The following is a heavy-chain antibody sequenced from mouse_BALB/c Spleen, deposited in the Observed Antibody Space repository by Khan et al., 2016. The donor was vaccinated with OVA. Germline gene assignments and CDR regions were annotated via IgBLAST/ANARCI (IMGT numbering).Heavy chain of an antibody. D-gene: IGHD3-3*01. CDR1: GFTFSSFG. CDR3: ARREGLYAMDY. V-gene: IGHV5-17*02. Sequence: EVQLVESGGGLVQPGGSRKLSCAASGFTFSSFGMHWVRQAPEKGLEWVAFISSGSSTIYYADTVKVRFTISRDDPKNTLFLQMTSLRSEDTAMYYCARREGLYAMDYWGQGTSVTVSS. CDR2: ISSGSSTI. J-gene: IGHJ4*01.